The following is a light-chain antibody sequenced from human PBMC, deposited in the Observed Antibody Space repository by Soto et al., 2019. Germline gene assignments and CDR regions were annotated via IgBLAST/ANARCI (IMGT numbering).Light chain of an antibody. CDR3: AAWEATVTVV. CDR1: SSNIGSYP. V-gene: IGLV1-44*01. CDR2: DDN. J-gene: IGLJ2*01. Sequence: QPVLTQPPSASGAPGQRVTISCSGSSSNIGSYPVHWYQQFSGAAPRLLIYDDNQRPSGVPDRFSGSKSGTSALLAISGLQSEDEADYYCAAWEATVTVVFGGGTKVTVL.